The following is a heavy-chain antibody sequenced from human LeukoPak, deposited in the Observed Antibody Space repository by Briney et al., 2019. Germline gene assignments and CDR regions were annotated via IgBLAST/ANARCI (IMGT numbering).Heavy chain of an antibody. CDR2: ISDNDGST. D-gene: IGHD5-24*01. Sequence: GGSLTLSCAASGFTFNNYAMSWVRQTPGKGLEWVSSISDNDGSTYYTDSVKGRFTISRDNSKDTVYLQMNNLRAADTALYFCVRHDGYIPFWGQGSLVTVSS. CDR3: VRHDGYIPF. J-gene: IGHJ1*01. V-gene: IGHV3-23*01. CDR1: GFTFNNYA.